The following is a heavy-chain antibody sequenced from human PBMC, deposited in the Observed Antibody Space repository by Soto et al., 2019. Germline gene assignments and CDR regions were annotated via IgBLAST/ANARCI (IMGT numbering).Heavy chain of an antibody. Sequence: SVKVSCKASGGTFSSYTISWVRQAPGQGLEWMGRIIPILGIANYAQKFQGRVTITADKSTSTAYMELSSLRSEDTAVYYCARDPGSIAVAGSRHYYYYYGMDVWG. D-gene: IGHD6-19*01. CDR1: GGTFSSYT. CDR2: IIPILGIA. CDR3: ARDPGSIAVAGSRHYYYYYGMDV. V-gene: IGHV1-69*04. J-gene: IGHJ6*02.